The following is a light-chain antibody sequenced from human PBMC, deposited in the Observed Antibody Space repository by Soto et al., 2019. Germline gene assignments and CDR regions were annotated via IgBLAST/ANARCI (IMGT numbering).Light chain of an antibody. CDR3: SSYTSSSPVV. Sequence: QSALTQPASVSGSPGQSITISCTGTSSDVGGYNYVSWYQHHPGKVPKVMIYEVSNRPSGVSNRFSGSKSGNTASLTISGLQAEDEADYYCSSYTSSSPVVFGGGTQLTVL. J-gene: IGLJ2*01. V-gene: IGLV2-14*01. CDR2: EVS. CDR1: SSDVGGYNY.